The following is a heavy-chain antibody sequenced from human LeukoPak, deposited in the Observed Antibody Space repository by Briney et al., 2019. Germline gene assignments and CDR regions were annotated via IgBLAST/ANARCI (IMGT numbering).Heavy chain of an antibody. J-gene: IGHJ4*02. CDR1: GCTFSSYD. CDR2: MNPYSGNK. V-gene: IGHV1-8*03. Sequence: ASVKVSCKASGCTFSSYDINWVRPATGQGLAWMGWMNPYSGNKGYPQKFQGRVTFTLNNYISTAYMDVRSLNSEGTAVYYFVRFPRGGSGSYEGDYWGQGTLVTVSS. D-gene: IGHD3-10*01. CDR3: VRFPRGGSGSYEGDY.